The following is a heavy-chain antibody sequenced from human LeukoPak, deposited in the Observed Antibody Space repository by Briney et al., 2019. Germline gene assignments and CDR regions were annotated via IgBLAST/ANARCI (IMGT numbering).Heavy chain of an antibody. D-gene: IGHD2-21*02. CDR1: GGSISTYY. CDR2: IYTSGSN. Sequence: SETLSLTCTVSGGSISTYYLSWIRQPAGKGLEWVGRIYTSGSNNYNPSLKSRVTISIDTSKNQLSLKVTSVTAADTAVYYCARDLRRRVTAIGYGPREYYYYMDVWGKGTTVTISS. V-gene: IGHV4-4*07. CDR3: ARDLRRRVTAIGYGPREYYYYMDV. J-gene: IGHJ6*03.